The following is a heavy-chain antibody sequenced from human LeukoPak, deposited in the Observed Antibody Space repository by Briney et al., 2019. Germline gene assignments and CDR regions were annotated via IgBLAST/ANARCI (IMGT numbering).Heavy chain of an antibody. CDR2: IKPNSAGT. J-gene: IGHJ6*03. CDR1: GYTFSGSF. V-gene: IGHV1-2*02. Sequence: ASVKVSCTAPGYTFSGSFMHWVRQAPGQGLEWMGWIKPNSAGTRYAQKFQGRFTMTRDTSINTAYMELSWLTSDDTAVYYCARVLSAARPYYYYYYMDVWGKGTTVTVSS. D-gene: IGHD6-6*01. CDR3: ARVLSAARPYYYYYYMDV.